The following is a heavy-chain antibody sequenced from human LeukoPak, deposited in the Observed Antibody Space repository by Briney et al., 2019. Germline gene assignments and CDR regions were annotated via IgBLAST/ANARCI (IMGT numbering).Heavy chain of an antibody. CDR2: INHSGST. V-gene: IGHV4-34*01. J-gene: IGHJ3*02. Sequence: PSETLSLTCAAYGGSFSGYYWSWIRQPPGKGLEWVGEINHSGSTNYNPSLKSRVTISVDTSKNQFSLKLSSVTAADTAVYYCARSGGVNPNAFDIWGQGTMVTVSS. D-gene: IGHD2-21*01. CDR1: GGSFSGYY. CDR3: ARSGGVNPNAFDI.